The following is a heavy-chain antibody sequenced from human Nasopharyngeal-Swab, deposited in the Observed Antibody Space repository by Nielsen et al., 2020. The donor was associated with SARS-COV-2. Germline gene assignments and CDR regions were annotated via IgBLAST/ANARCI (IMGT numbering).Heavy chain of an antibody. V-gene: IGHV3-9*01. CDR3: ARERTDCSGGSCYSYGMDV. D-gene: IGHD2-15*01. CDR1: GFTFDDYA. Sequence: SLKISCAASGFTFDDYAMHWVRQAPGKGPEWVSGISWNSGSIGYADSVKGRFTISRDNAKNSLYLQMNSLRAGDTAVYYCARERTDCSGGSCYSYGMDVWGQGTTVTVSS. CDR2: ISWNSGSI. J-gene: IGHJ6*02.